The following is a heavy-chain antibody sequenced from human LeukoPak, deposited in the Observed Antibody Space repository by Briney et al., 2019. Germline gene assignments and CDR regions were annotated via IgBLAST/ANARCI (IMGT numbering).Heavy chain of an antibody. CDR1: GGSFSGYY. Sequence: SETLSLTCAVYGGSFSGYYWSWIRQPPGKGLEWIGEINHSGSTNYNPSLKSRVTISVDTSKNQFSLKLSSVTAADTAVYYCARAGFALAPHRGTPFDYWGQGTLVTVSS. CDR3: ARAGFALAPHRGTPFDY. CDR2: INHSGST. D-gene: IGHD6-6*01. V-gene: IGHV4-34*01. J-gene: IGHJ4*02.